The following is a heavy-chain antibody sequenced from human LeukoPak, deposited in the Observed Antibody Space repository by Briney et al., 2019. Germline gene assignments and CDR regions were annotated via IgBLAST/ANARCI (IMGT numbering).Heavy chain of an antibody. CDR3: ARAIAAAGADY. CDR2: MNPNSGNT. V-gene: IGHV1-8*01. CDR1: GYTFTSYD. D-gene: IGHD6-13*01. Sequence: GASVKVSCKASGYTFTSYDINWVRQATGQGLEWMGWMNPNSGNTGYAQKFQGRVTATRNTSISTAYMEPSSLRSEDTAVYYCARAIAAAGADYWGQGTLVTVSS. J-gene: IGHJ4*02.